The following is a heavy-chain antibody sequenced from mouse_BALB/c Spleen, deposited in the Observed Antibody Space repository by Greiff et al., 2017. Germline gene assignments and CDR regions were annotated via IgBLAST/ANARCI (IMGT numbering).Heavy chain of an antibody. D-gene: IGHD2-2*01. CDR3: ARSGGLRWYFDV. CDR2: IDPSDSYT. CDR1: GYTFTSYW. J-gene: IGHJ1*01. V-gene: IGHV1-69*02. Sequence: VKLVESGAELVKPGASVKLSCKASGYTFTSYWMHWVKQRPGQGLEWIGEIDPSDSYTNYNQKFKGKATLTVDKSSSTAYMQLSSLTSEDSAVYYCARSGGLRWYFDVWGAGTTVTVSS.